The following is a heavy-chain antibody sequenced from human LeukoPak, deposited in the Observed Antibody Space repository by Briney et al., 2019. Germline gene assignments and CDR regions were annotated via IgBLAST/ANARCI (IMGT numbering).Heavy chain of an antibody. D-gene: IGHD1-26*01. CDR2: TSGSGAST. Sequence: GGSLRLSCAASGFPFSSYAMSWVHQAPGKGLEWVSATSGSGASTYYSDSVKGRFTVSRDNSKNTLFLQVNSLRAEETAAYYCTKVTTTSGGKVGARAGALDYWGQGTLVTVSS. V-gene: IGHV3-23*01. CDR1: GFPFSSYA. CDR3: TKVTTTSGGKVGARAGALDY. J-gene: IGHJ4*02.